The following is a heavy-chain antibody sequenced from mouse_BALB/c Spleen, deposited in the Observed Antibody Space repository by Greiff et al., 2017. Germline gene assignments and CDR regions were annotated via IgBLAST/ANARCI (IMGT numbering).Heavy chain of an antibody. CDR1: GFNIKDYY. CDR2: IDPENGDT. Sequence: EVQLQQSGAELVRSRASVKLSCTASGFNIKDYYMHWVKQRPEQGLEWIGWIDPENGDTEYAPKFQGKATMTADTSSNTAYLQLSSLTSEDTAVYYCNADSSGYWFAYWGQGTLVTVSA. J-gene: IGHJ3*01. D-gene: IGHD3-2*01. V-gene: IGHV14-4*02. CDR3: NADSSGYWFAY.